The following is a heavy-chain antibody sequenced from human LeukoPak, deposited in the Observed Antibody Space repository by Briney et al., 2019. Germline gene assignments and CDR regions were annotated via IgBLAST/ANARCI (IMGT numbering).Heavy chain of an antibody. CDR2: IYTSGST. D-gene: IGHD2-2*01. J-gene: IGHJ4*02. CDR1: GGSISSGSYY. Sequence: SQTLSLTCTVSGGSISSGSYYWSWIRQPAGKGLQWIGRIYTSGSTNYNPSLKSLVTISVDTSKNQFSLKLSSVTAADTAVYYCARGTSPRYCSSTSCSYFDYWGQGTLVTVSS. V-gene: IGHV4-61*02. CDR3: ARGTSPRYCSSTSCSYFDY.